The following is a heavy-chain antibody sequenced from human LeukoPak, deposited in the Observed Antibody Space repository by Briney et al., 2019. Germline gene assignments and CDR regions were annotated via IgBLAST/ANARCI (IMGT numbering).Heavy chain of an antibody. CDR3: ATETKYSESSTDY. J-gene: IGHJ4*02. D-gene: IGHD1-26*01. CDR2: INPNSGGT. V-gene: IGHV1-2*02. Sequence: ASVKVSCKTSGYTFTGYYMHWVRQAPGQGLEWMGWINPNSGGTNYAQKFQGRVTMTRDTSISTAYMELSRLRSDDTAVYYCATETKYSESSTDYWGQGTLVTVSS. CDR1: GYTFTGYY.